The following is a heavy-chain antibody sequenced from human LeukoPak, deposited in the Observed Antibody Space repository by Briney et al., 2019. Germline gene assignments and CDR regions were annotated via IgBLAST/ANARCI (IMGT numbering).Heavy chain of an antibody. D-gene: IGHD6-19*01. CDR1: GFTFSNSA. CDR3: ARGVAISSSGWYDTFDY. V-gene: IGHV3-64*02. CDR2: ISTNGDRT. Sequence: GGSLRLSCAASGFTFSNSAMYWVRQAPGKGLELVPVISTNGDRTYYADSVKGRFTISRDNSKNTLYLQMGSLRADDMAVYYCARGVAISSSGWYDTFDYWGQGALVTISS. J-gene: IGHJ4*02.